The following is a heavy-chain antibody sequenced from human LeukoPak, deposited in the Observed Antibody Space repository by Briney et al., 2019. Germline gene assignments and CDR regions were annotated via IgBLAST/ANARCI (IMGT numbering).Heavy chain of an antibody. CDR1: GGSISSGGYS. Sequence: PSQTLSLTCAVSGGSISSGGYSWSWIRQPPGKGLEWIGYIYHSGSTYYNPSLKSRVTISVDRSKNQFSLKLSSVTAADTAVYYCARGERWLQWHDAFDIWGQGTMVTVSS. CDR3: ARGERWLQWHDAFDI. V-gene: IGHV4-30-2*01. J-gene: IGHJ3*02. D-gene: IGHD5-12*01. CDR2: IYHSGST.